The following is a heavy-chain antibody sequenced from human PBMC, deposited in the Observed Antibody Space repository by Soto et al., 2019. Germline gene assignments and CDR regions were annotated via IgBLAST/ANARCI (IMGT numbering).Heavy chain of an antibody. V-gene: IGHV3-53*01. CDR3: ARLRRDGYNLYYYYGMDV. Sequence: GGSLRLSCAASGFTVSSNYMSWVRQAPGEGLEWVSVIYSGGSTYYADSVKGRFTISRDNSKNTLYLQMNSLRAEDTAVYYRARLRRDGYNLYYYYGMDVWGQGTTVTVSS. D-gene: IGHD5-12*01. J-gene: IGHJ6*02. CDR2: IYSGGST. CDR1: GFTVSSNY.